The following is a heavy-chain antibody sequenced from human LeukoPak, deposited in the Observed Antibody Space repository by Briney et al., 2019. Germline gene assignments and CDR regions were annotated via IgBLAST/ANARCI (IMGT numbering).Heavy chain of an antibody. CDR2: IWYDGSNK. D-gene: IGHD3-16*01. V-gene: IGHV3-33*08. CDR3: ARDGPSGGGAAPFDY. Sequence: QSGGSLRLSCAASGFTFSSYGMHWVRQAPGKGLEWVAVIWYDGSNKYYADSVKGRFTISRDNSKNTLYLQMNSLRAEDTAVYYCARDGPSGGGAAPFDYWGQGTLVTVSS. J-gene: IGHJ4*02. CDR1: GFTFSSYG.